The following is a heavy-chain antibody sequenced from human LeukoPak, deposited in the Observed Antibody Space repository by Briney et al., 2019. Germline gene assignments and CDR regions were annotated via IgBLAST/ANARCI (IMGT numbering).Heavy chain of an antibody. CDR1: GFTFTNFA. Sequence: GGSLRLSCAASGFTFTNFAMNWVRQAPGKGLEWVSSISGSGDDTSYADSVKGRFTISRDNSRNTLYLQMNSLRAEDTAVYYCAKQFVDIWGQGTLVTVSS. CDR2: ISGSGDDT. D-gene: IGHD5-24*01. CDR3: AKQFVDI. J-gene: IGHJ5*02. V-gene: IGHV3-23*01.